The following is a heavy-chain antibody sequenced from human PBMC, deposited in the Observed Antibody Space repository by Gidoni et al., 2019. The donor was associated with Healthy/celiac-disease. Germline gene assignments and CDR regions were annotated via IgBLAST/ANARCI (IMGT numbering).Heavy chain of an antibody. CDR1: GFTFSSYD. D-gene: IGHD6-13*01. V-gene: IGHV3-33*01. CDR2: IWYDGINK. Sequence: QVQLVESGGGVVQPGRSLRLSCAASGFTFSSYDLHWVRQAPGQGLEGVAVIWYDGINKYYADSVKGRFTISRDNSKNTLYLQMNSLRAEDTAVYYCASESQPGYSSSWYGAYFDYWGQGTLVTVSS. CDR3: ASESQPGYSSSWYGAYFDY. J-gene: IGHJ4*02.